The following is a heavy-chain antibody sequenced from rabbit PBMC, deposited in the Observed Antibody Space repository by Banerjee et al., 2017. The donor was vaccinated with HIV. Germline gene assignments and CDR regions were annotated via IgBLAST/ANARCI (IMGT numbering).Heavy chain of an antibody. CDR1: GLDFSSSYW. Sequence: QEQLEESGGDLVKPEGSLTLTCTASGLDFSSSYWICWVRQAPGKGLEWIACIYTGSGNTYYASWVNGRFTLSKTSSTTVTLQMTSLTAADTATYFCAREKAASAYELWGPGTLVTVS. V-gene: IGHV1S45*01. CDR2: IYTGSGNT. J-gene: IGHJ6*01. CDR3: AREKAASAYEL. D-gene: IGHD6-1*01.